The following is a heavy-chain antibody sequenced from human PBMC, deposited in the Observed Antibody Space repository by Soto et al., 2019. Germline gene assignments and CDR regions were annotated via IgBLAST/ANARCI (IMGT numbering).Heavy chain of an antibody. CDR3: AKDRLSSGWYGVPYYYYYGMDV. V-gene: IGHV3-30*18. J-gene: IGHJ6*02. D-gene: IGHD6-19*01. CDR2: ISYDGSNK. Sequence: QVQLVESGGGVVQPGRSLRLSCAASGFTFSSYGMHWVRQAPGKGLEWVAVISYDGSNKYYADSVKGRFTISRDNSKDTRYLPLNSRRAEDTAVYYCAKDRLSSGWYGVPYYYYYGMDVWGQGTTVTVSS. CDR1: GFTFSSYG.